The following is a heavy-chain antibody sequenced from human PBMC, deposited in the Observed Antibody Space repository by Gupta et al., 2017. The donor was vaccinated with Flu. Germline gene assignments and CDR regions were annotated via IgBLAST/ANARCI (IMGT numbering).Heavy chain of an antibody. CDR2: IKQDGSDK. CDR3: ARDGGYCSGTSCYHAAFDI. Sequence: EVQLVESGGGLVQPGGSLRLSCAASGFTFSGYWMSWVRQAPGKGLEWVANIKQDGSDKYYVDSVKGRFTISRDNAKNSHYLQMDSLRAEDTAVYYCARDGGYCSGTSCYHAAFDIWGQGTMVTVSS. V-gene: IGHV3-7*04. CDR1: GFTFSGYW. D-gene: IGHD2-2*01. J-gene: IGHJ3*02.